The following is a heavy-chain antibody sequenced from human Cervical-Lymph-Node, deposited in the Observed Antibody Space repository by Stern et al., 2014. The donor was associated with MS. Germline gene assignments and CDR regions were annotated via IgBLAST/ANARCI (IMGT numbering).Heavy chain of an antibody. J-gene: IGHJ4*02. CDR3: ARDLNPASSGDYYFDY. CDR1: RFTFSSYG. CDR2: IWYDGSNK. Sequence: VQLVQSGGGVVQPGRSLRLSCAASRFTFSSYGMHWVRQAPGKGLEWGAVIWYDGSNKYYADSVKGRFTISRDNSKNTLYLQMNSLRAEDTAVYYCARDLNPASSGDYYFDYWGQGSLVTVSS. D-gene: IGHD1-14*01. V-gene: IGHV3-33*01.